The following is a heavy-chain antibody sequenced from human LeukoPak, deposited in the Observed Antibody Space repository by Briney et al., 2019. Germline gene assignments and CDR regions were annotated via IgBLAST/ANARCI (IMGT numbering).Heavy chain of an antibody. J-gene: IGHJ4*02. CDR2: ISGSGGST. CDR1: AFTFSNYA. V-gene: IGHV3-23*01. CDR3: ARTDVDTAGGWFDY. Sequence: GGSLRLSCAASAFTFSNYALSWVRQAPGKGLEWVSAISGSGGSTYYADSVKGRFTISRDNSKNTLYLQMNSLRAEDTAVYYCARTDVDTAGGWFDYWGQGTLVTVSS. D-gene: IGHD5-18*01.